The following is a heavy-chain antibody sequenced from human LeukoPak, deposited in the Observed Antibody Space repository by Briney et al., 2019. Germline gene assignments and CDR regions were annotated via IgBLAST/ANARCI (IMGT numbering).Heavy chain of an antibody. J-gene: IGHJ5*02. CDR2: IYTSGST. V-gene: IGHV4-4*07. CDR1: GGSISGDY. CDR3: ARGGYYGSGNDFRFDP. Sequence: NSSETLSLTCTVSGGSISGDYWSWIRQPAGTGLEWIGRIYTSGSTNYNPSLKSRVTISVDTSKNQFSLKLSSVTAADTAVYYCARGGYYGSGNDFRFDPWGQGTLVTVSS. D-gene: IGHD3-10*01.